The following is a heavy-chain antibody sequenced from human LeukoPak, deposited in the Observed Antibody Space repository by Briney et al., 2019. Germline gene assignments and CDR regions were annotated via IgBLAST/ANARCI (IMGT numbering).Heavy chain of an antibody. CDR1: GGSISSSSYY. V-gene: IGHV4-39*07. CDR3: ARDPSGAVAGRRTNYYYYMDV. J-gene: IGHJ6*03. D-gene: IGHD6-19*01. Sequence: SEALSLTCTVSGGSISSSSYYWGWIRQPPGKGLEWIGSIYYSGSTYYNPSLKSRVTISVDTSKNQFSLKLSSVTAADTAVYYCARDPSGAVAGRRTNYYYYMDVWGKGTTVTVSS. CDR2: IYYSGST.